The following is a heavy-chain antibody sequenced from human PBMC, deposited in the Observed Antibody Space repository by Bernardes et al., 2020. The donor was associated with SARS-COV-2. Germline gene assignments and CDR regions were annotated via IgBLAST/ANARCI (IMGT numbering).Heavy chain of an antibody. CDR2: IWYDGSNK. CDR1: GFTFSSYG. D-gene: IGHD2-2*02. V-gene: IGHV3-33*01. Sequence: GGSLRLSCAASGFTFSSYGMHWVRQAPGKGLEWVAVIWYDGSNKYYADSVKGRFTISRDNSKNTLYLQMNSLRAEDRAVYYCARDHIVVVPAAIHYYYYGMDVWGQGTTVTVSS. CDR3: ARDHIVVVPAAIHYYYYGMDV. J-gene: IGHJ6*02.